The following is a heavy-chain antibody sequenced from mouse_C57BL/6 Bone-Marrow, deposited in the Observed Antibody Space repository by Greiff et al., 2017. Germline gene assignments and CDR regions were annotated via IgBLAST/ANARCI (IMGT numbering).Heavy chain of an antibody. D-gene: IGHD3-2*02. CDR2: IYPRSGNT. Sequence: VQLQQSGAELARPGASVKLSCKASGYTFTSYGISWVKQRTGQGLEWIGEIYPRSGNTYYNEKFKGKATLTADKSSSTAYMELRSLTSEDSAVYFCARGGQLRLRPYFDYWGQGTTLTVSS. V-gene: IGHV1-81*01. J-gene: IGHJ2*01. CDR1: GYTFTSYG. CDR3: ARGGQLRLRPYFDY.